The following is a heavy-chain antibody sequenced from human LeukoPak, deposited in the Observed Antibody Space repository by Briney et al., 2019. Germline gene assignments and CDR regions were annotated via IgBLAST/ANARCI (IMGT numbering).Heavy chain of an antibody. CDR3: ARHDGYSGYGWFDP. Sequence: SETLSLTCAVYGGSFSGYYWSWIRQPPRKGLEWIGEINHSGTTNYNPSLKSRVSISVDTSKNQFSLKLSSVTAADTAVYYCARHDGYSGYGWFDPWGQGTLVTVSS. D-gene: IGHD5-12*01. J-gene: IGHJ5*02. CDR1: GGSFSGYY. CDR2: INHSGTT. V-gene: IGHV4-34*01.